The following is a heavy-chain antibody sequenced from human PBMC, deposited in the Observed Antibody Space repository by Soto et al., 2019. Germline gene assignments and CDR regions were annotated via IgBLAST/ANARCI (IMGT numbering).Heavy chain of an antibody. Sequence: GASVKVSCKVSGYTLTELSMLWVRQAPGKGLEWMGGFDPEDGETIYAQKFQGRVTMTEDTSTDTAYMELSSLRSEDTAVYYCATGVGGYHDAFDIWGQGTMVTVSS. J-gene: IGHJ3*02. D-gene: IGHD5-18*01. CDR1: GYTLTELS. CDR2: FDPEDGET. CDR3: ATGVGGYHDAFDI. V-gene: IGHV1-24*01.